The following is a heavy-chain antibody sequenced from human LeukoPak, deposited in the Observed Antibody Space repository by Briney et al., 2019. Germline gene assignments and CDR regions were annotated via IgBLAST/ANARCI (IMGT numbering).Heavy chain of an antibody. J-gene: IGHJ4*02. V-gene: IGHV1-8*01. CDR2: MNPKSGNT. CDR1: GYTFNNYD. CDR3: ATHRYDYDSSAYRLDY. D-gene: IGHD3-22*01. Sequence: ASVKVSCKASGYTFNNYDINWVRQAPGQGLEWMGWMNPKSGNTGFAQKFQGRVTMTRNTSITTAYMGLISLRSEDTAMYYCATHRYDYDSSAYRLDYWGQGTLVTVSS.